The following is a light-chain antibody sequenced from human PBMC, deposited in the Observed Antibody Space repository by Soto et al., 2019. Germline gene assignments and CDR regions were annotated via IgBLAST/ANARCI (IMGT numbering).Light chain of an antibody. CDR2: GTS. Sequence: EIVLTQSPGTLSLSPGERATLSCRASQSVSSKYLAWYQQKPGQAPRVLIYGTSIRASGVPDGFSGGGSGTDFTLTITRLEPEDFAVYYCKQYGSSLFTFGPGTKVDF. J-gene: IGKJ3*01. V-gene: IGKV3-20*01. CDR3: KQYGSSLFT. CDR1: QSVSSKY.